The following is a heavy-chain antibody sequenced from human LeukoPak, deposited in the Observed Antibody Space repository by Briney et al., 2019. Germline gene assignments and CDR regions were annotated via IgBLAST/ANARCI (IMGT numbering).Heavy chain of an antibody. D-gene: IGHD2-15*01. CDR2: INPNSGGT. J-gene: IGHJ5*02. V-gene: IGHV1-2*02. CDR3: ARGYCTGGSCYGWFDP. CDR1: GYTFTSYY. Sequence: ASVKVSCKASGYTFTSYYIHWVRQAPGQGLEWMGWINPNSGGTNYAQNFQGRVTMARDTSISTAYMELSRLRSDDTAVYYCARGYCTGGSCYGWFDPWGQGTLVTVSS.